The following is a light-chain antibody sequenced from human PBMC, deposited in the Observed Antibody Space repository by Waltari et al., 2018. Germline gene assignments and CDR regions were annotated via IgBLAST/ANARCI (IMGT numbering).Light chain of an antibody. CDR3: FSAADNNWV. J-gene: IGLJ3*02. CDR1: ILAKKF. CDR2: EDS. Sequence: SYELTQPSSVSVSPGQTAKILCSGAILAKKFARWFQQQPGQAPLLLIYEDSERPSEIPGRFSGSSSGTTVTLTITGAHVDDEADYYCFSAADNNWVFGGGTKLTVL. V-gene: IGLV3-27*01.